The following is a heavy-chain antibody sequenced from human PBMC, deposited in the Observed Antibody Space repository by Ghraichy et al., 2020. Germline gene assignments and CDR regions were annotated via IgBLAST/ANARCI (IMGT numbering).Heavy chain of an antibody. V-gene: IGHV3-23*01. CDR1: GFTFIFSRNA. CDR3: AKVRGDSTSSPWGNWFDP. CDR2: IRGSGGST. D-gene: IGHD6-6*01. J-gene: IGHJ5*02. Sequence: GGSLRLSCAASGFTFIFSRNAMSWVRQAPGKGLEWVSTIRGSGGSTHYADSVKGRFTISRDNSKNTLYLQMNSLRAEDTAIYYCAKVRGDSTSSPWGNWFDPWGQGTLVTVSS.